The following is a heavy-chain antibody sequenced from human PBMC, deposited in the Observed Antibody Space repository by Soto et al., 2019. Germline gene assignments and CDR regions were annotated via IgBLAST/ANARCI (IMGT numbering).Heavy chain of an antibody. CDR3: ARFMAYYDSSGYYYYYGMDV. Sequence: EVQLVESGGGLVQPGGSLRLSCAASGFTFSSYSMNWVRQAPGKGLEWVSSISSSSSYIYYADSVKGRFTISRDNAKNSLYLQMNSLRAEDTAVYYCARFMAYYDSSGYYYYYGMDVWGQGTTVTVSS. CDR2: ISSSSSYI. CDR1: GFTFSSYS. V-gene: IGHV3-21*01. J-gene: IGHJ6*02. D-gene: IGHD3-22*01.